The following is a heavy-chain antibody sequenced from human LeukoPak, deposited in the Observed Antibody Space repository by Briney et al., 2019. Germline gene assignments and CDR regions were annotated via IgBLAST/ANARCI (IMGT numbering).Heavy chain of an antibody. CDR2: IYTRGST. CDR1: GGSISSGSYY. V-gene: IGHV4-61*02. D-gene: IGHD6-6*01. Sequence: KPSETLSLTCSVSGGSISSGSYYWSWIRQPAGKGLEWIGRIYTRGSTNYNPSLKSRVTISVDTSKNQFSLKLSSVTAADTAVYYCARNLRSSSGHWGTYYYYYYMDVWGKGTTVTVSS. CDR3: ARNLRSSSGHWGTYYYYYYMDV. J-gene: IGHJ6*03.